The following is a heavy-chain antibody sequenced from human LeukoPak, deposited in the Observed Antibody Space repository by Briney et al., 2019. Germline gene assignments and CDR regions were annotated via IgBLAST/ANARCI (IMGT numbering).Heavy chain of an antibody. CDR3: ASLNWGSGDY. V-gene: IGHV3-48*01. D-gene: IGHD7-27*01. J-gene: IGHJ4*02. Sequence: PGGSLRLSCAASGFTFNSYSMNWVRQAPGKGLEWVSYISSSSSTIYYADSVKGRFTISRENAKNSLYLQMNSLRAEDTAVYYCASLNWGSGDYWGQGTLVTVSS. CDR2: ISSSSSTI. CDR1: GFTFNSYS.